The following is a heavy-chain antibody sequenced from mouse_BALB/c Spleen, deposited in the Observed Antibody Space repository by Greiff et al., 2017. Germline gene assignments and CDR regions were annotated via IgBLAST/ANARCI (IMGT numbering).Heavy chain of an antibody. CDR3: TRDGNYYGIDY. D-gene: IGHD1-1*01. CDR2: INPSNGGT. J-gene: IGHJ2*01. CDR1: GYTFTSYY. V-gene: IGHV1S81*02. Sequence: QVQLKQSGAELVKPGASVKLSCKASGYTFTSYYMYWVKQRPGQGLEWIGEINPSNGGTNFNEKFKSKATLTVDKSSSTAYMQLSSLTSEDSAVYYCTRDGNYYGIDYWGQGTTLTVSS.